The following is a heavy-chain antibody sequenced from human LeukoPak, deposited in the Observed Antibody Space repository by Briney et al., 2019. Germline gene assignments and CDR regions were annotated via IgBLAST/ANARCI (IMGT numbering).Heavy chain of an antibody. CDR3: ARFSSGCSTSSCYLTY. J-gene: IGHJ4*02. Sequence: SETLSLTCSVSGGSLSSHYWSWIRQPPGKGLELIGHIHDTGSTFYNPSLRGRVTISLDTSNNQFSLKLTSMTAADTAVYYCARFSSGCSTSSCYLTYWGQGALVTVSS. D-gene: IGHD2-2*01. CDR2: IHDTGST. CDR1: GGSLSSHY. V-gene: IGHV4-59*11.